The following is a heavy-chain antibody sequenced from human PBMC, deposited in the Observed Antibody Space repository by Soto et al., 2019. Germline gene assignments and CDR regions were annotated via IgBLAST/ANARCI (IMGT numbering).Heavy chain of an antibody. CDR2: IYWDDDK. CDR1: GFSLSTSGVG. J-gene: IGHJ4*02. V-gene: IGHV2-5*02. CDR3: AYRGTGTIRFDY. D-gene: IGHD1-1*01. Sequence: QITLKESGPTLVKPTQTLTLTCTFSGFSLSTSGVGVGWIRQPPGKALEWLALIYWDDDKRYSPSLKSRLTITKDTSKNQVVLTMTNMDPVDTATYYCAYRGTGTIRFDYWGQGTLVTVSS.